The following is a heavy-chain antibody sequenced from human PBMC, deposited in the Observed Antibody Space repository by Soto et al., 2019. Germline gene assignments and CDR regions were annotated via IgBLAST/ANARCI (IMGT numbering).Heavy chain of an antibody. D-gene: IGHD4-17*01. V-gene: IGHV3-21*01. CDR1: GFTFSSYS. J-gene: IGHJ6*03. CDR3: ARPPYGDNPGGYYYYYMDV. Sequence: GGSLRLSCAASGFTFSSYSMNWVRQAPGKGLEWVSSISSSSSSYIYYADSVKGRFTISRDNAKNSLYLQMNSLRAEDTAVYYCARPPYGDNPGGYYYYYMDVWGKGTTVTVSS. CDR2: ISSSSSSYI.